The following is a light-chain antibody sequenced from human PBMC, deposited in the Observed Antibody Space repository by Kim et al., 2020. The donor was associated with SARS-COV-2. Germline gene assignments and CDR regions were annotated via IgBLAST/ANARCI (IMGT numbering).Light chain of an antibody. CDR3: QQYNSWPPLT. CDR2: GAS. CDR1: KSVSTN. Sequence: EIVMTQYPATLTVSPGERATLSCRASKSVSTNLAWYQQKPGQAPRLLIDGASTRATGIPARFSGSGSGTEFTLTISSLQSEDFAVYYCQQYNSWPPLTFGGGTKVDIK. V-gene: IGKV3-15*01. J-gene: IGKJ4*01.